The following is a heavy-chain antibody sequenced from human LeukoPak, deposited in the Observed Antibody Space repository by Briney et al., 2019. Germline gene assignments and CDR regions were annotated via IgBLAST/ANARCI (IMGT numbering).Heavy chain of an antibody. CDR2: ISSSGSTI. V-gene: IGHV3-48*03. J-gene: IGHJ3*02. CDR3: ARDSLGGWEYTTDAFDI. Sequence: GGSLRLPCAASGFTFSSYEMNWVRQAPGKGLEWVSYISSSGSTIYYADSVKGRFTISRDNAKNSLYLQMNSLRAEDTAVYYCARDSLGGWEYTTDAFDIWGQGTMVTVSS. CDR1: GFTFSSYE. D-gene: IGHD1-26*01.